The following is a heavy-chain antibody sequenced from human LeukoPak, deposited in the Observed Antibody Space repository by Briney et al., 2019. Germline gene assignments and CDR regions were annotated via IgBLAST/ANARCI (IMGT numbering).Heavy chain of an antibody. J-gene: IGHJ4*02. CDR2: IKQDGSEK. CDR3: ARDELPFRGVIFGY. V-gene: IGHV3-7*01. D-gene: IGHD3-10*01. Sequence: GGSLRLSCAASGFTFSSYWMSWVRQAPGKGLEWVANIKQDGSEKYYVDSVKGRFTISRDNAKNSLYLRMNSLRAEDTAVYYCARDELPFRGVIFGYWGQGTLVTVSS. CDR1: GFTFSSYW.